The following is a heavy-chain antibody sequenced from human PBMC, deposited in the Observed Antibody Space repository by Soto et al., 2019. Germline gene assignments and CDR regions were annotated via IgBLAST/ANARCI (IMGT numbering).Heavy chain of an antibody. CDR1: GGTFSSYA. CDR3: ARSQGSSTSLEIYYYYDYGMDV. Sequence: QVQLVQSGAEVKKPGSSVKVSCKASGGTFSSYAISWVRQAPGQGLEWMGGIIPISGTANYAQKFQGRVMMTADESTSTAYMELSSLRSEDTAVYYCARSQGSSTSLEIYYYYDYGMDVWGQGTTVTVSS. CDR2: IIPISGTA. D-gene: IGHD2-2*01. J-gene: IGHJ6*02. V-gene: IGHV1-69*01.